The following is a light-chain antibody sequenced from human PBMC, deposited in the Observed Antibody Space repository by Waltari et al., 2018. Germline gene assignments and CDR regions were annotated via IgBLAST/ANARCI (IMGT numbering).Light chain of an antibody. CDR3: QKNEALPAT. CDR1: QSICKY. J-gene: IGKJ1*01. V-gene: IGKV3-20*01. Sequence: EIVLTQSPATLSLSPGERATLSCRASQSICKYLLWYQQKPGQTPRLLIYASSSRATGIPDRFSGSWSGTDFSLTISSLEPEDFAVYYCQKNEALPATFGQGTKVEIK. CDR2: ASS.